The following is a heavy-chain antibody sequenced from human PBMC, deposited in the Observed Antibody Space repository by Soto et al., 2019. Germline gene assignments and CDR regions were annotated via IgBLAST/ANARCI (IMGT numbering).Heavy chain of an antibody. J-gene: IGHJ5*02. V-gene: IGHV1-3*01. CDR1: GYTFTSYA. D-gene: IGHD2-15*01. CDR3: ARGLPEDIVVVVAAPNWLDP. Sequence: ASVKVSCKASGYTFTSYAMHWVRQAPGQRLEWMGWINAGNGNTKYSQKFQGRVTITRDTSANTAYMELSSLRSEDTAVYYCARGLPEDIVVVVAAPNWLDPWGQGTLVTVSS. CDR2: INAGNGNT.